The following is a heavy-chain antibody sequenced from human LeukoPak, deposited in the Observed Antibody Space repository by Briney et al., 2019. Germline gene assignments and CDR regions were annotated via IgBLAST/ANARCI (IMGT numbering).Heavy chain of an antibody. Sequence: GGSLRLSCAASGFTFSNYWMHWVRQAPGKGLVWVSRINTDETSTTYADSVKGRFTISRDNSKNTLYLQMDGLGAENTAVYYCAKFSGSYYYYYAMDVWGQGTTVTVSS. CDR3: AKFSGSYYYYYAMDV. V-gene: IGHV3-74*01. CDR1: GFTFSNYW. CDR2: INTDETST. J-gene: IGHJ6*02. D-gene: IGHD1-26*01.